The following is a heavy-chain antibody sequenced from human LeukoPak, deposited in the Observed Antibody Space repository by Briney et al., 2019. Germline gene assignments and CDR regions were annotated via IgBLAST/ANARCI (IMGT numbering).Heavy chain of an antibody. CDR1: GGSFSGYY. CDR3: ARGYGSGSYYKRYFDY. J-gene: IGHJ4*02. V-gene: IGHV4-34*01. Sequence: KTSETLSLTCAVYGGSFSGYYWSWIRQPPGKGLEWIGEINHSGSTNYNPSLKSRVTIPVDTSKNQFSLKLSSVTAAGTAVYYCARGYGSGSYYKRYFDYWGQGTLVTVSS. D-gene: IGHD3-10*01. CDR2: INHSGST.